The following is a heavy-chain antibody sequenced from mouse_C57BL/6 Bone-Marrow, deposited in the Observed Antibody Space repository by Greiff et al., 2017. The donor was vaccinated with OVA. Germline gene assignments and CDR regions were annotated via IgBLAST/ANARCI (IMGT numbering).Heavy chain of an antibody. Sequence: VQLQQSGAELARPGVSVKLSCKASGYTFTSYGISWVKQRTGQGLEWIGEIYPRSGNTYYNEKFKGKATLTADKSSSTAYMELRSLTSEDSAVYFCARVDGYYNYWGQGTTLTVSS. J-gene: IGHJ2*01. V-gene: IGHV1-81*01. CDR2: IYPRSGNT. CDR1: GYTFTSYG. CDR3: ARVDGYYNY. D-gene: IGHD2-3*01.